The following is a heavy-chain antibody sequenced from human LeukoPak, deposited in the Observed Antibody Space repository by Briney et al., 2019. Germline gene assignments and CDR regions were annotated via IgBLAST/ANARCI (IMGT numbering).Heavy chain of an antibody. CDR2: ISHSGSA. Sequence: SGTLSLTCAVSGGSISSSNWWTWVRQPPGKGLEWVGEISHSGSAYFNPSLKSRVTISLDTSKNQFSLKLSSVTAADTAIYYCAREYGYEDYWGQGTLVTVSS. CDR1: GGSISSSNW. V-gene: IGHV4-4*02. D-gene: IGHD5-18*01. J-gene: IGHJ4*02. CDR3: AREYGYEDY.